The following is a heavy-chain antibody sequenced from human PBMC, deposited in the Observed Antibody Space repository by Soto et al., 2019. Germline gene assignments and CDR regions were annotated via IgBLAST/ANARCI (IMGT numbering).Heavy chain of an antibody. CDR3: AREPLT. J-gene: IGHJ4*02. CDR2: IYYIGST. Sequence: QVQLQESGPGLVKPSQTLSLTCTVSGGSISSGGYFWSWIRQHPGKGLEWIGYIYYIGSTYYNPSLKSRVTRSVDTSTNQYALKRSSVTAEDPAVYYCAREPLTWGQGNLVTVSS. V-gene: IGHV4-31*03. CDR1: GGSISSGGYF.